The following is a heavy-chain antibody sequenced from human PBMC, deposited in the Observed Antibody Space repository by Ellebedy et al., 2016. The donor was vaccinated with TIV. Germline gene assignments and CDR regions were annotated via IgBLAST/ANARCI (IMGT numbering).Heavy chain of an antibody. V-gene: IGHV1-69*13. J-gene: IGHJ4*02. D-gene: IGHD3-22*01. CDR3: ARDCGVDTSGYYFFY. CDR2: ITPMFGTA. CDR1: GGIFSKYA. Sequence: SVKVSXKASGGIFSKYAISWVRQAPGQGLEWMGGITPMFGTANYAQKFQGRVTITADQSTNTAYMELSSLRSEDTAMYYCARDCGVDTSGYYFFYWGQGTLVTVSS.